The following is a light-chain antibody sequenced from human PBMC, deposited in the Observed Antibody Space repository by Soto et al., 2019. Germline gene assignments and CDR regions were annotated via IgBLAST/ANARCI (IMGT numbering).Light chain of an antibody. CDR3: TSYSSSSPVL. Sequence: QSVLTQPASVSGSPGQSITISCTGTSSDVGGYNYVSWYQQHPGKAPKLMICDVSNRPSGVSNRFSGSKSGNTASLTISGLQAEDEADYYCTSYSSSSPVLFGGGTKLTVL. J-gene: IGLJ2*01. CDR2: DVS. V-gene: IGLV2-14*03. CDR1: SSDVGGYNY.